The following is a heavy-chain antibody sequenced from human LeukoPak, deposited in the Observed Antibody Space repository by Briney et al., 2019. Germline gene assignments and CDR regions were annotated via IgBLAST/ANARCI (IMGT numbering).Heavy chain of an antibody. V-gene: IGHV4-39*01. CDR3: ARHSAAARLVNWFDP. CDR1: GGSISSSSYY. Sequence: PSETLSLTCTVSGGSISSSSYYWGWIRQPPGKGLEWIGSIYYSGSTYYNPSLKSRVTISVDTSKNQFSLKLSSVTAADTAVYYCARHSAAARLVNWFDPWGQGTLVTVSS. J-gene: IGHJ5*02. CDR2: IYYSGST. D-gene: IGHD6-13*01.